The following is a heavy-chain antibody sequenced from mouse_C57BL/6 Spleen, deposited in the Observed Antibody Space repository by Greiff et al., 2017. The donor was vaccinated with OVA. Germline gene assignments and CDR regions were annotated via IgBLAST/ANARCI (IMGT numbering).Heavy chain of an antibody. J-gene: IGHJ3*01. CDR1: GYSFTGYY. D-gene: IGHD4-1*01. CDR3: ARSSGWDGSWFAD. CDR2: INPSTGGT. V-gene: IGHV1-42*01. Sequence: VQLQQSGPELVKPGASVKISCKASGYSFTGYYMNWVKQSPEKSLEWIGEINPSTGGTTYNQKFKAKATLTVDKSSSTAYMQLKSLTSEDSAVYYCARSSGWDGSWFADWGQGTLVTVSA.